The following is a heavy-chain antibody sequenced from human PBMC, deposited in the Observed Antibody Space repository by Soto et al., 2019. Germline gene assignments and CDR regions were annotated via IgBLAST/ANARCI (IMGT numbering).Heavy chain of an antibody. J-gene: IGHJ6*02. Sequence: EVQLLESGGGLVQPGGSLRLSSTVSGFTFSSYAMTWVRQAPGKGLEWVSAISGTGGGTYYADSVKGRFTISRDNSKNTLYLQLDSLRVEDTALYYCAKDREWFGEFPYYYYGMNVWGQGTTVTVSS. CDR3: AKDREWFGEFPYYYYGMNV. D-gene: IGHD3-10*01. V-gene: IGHV3-23*01. CDR2: ISGTGGGT. CDR1: GFTFSSYA.